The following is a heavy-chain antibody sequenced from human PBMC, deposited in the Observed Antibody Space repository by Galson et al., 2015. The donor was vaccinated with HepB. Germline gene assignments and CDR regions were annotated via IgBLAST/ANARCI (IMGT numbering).Heavy chain of an antibody. J-gene: IGHJ5*02. CDR1: GFTFSAHW. CDR2: INPDGSDT. V-gene: IGHV3-74*01. Sequence: SLRLSCAASGFTFSAHWMHWVRQAPGKGLGGVSRINPDGSDTRYAGSVKGRFTISRDNAKNTLFLQMNSLRVEDTAVYYCARSTSDLWGQGTLVTVSS. CDR3: ARSTSDL.